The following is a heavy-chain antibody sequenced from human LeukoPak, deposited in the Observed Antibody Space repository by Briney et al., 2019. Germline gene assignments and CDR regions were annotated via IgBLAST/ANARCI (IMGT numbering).Heavy chain of an antibody. CDR1: GFTFSSYS. V-gene: IGHV3-21*01. CDR3: ATDLGLGNWFDP. D-gene: IGHD6-19*01. Sequence: PGGSLRLSCAASGFTFSSYSMNWVRQAPGEGLEWVSSISSSSSYIYYADSVKGRFTISRDNAKNSLYLQMNSLRAEDTAVYYCATDLGLGNWFDPWGQGTLVTVSS. J-gene: IGHJ5*02. CDR2: ISSSSSYI.